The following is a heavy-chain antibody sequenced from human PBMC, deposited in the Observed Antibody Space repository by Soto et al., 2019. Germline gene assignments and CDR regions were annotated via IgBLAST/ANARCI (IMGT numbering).Heavy chain of an antibody. CDR3: AKAYPHYYDSSGYYHAPDY. Sequence: GGSLRLSCAASGFTFSSYAMSCVRQAPGKGLEWVSAISGSGGSTYYADSVKGRFTISRDNSKNTLYLQMNSLRAEDTAVYYCAKAYPHYYDSSGYYHAPDYWGQGTLVTVSS. CDR1: GFTFSSYA. D-gene: IGHD3-22*01. J-gene: IGHJ4*02. CDR2: ISGSGGST. V-gene: IGHV3-23*01.